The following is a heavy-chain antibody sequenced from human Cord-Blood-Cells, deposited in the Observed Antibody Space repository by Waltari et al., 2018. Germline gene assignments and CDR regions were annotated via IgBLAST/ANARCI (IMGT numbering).Heavy chain of an antibody. CDR3: ASPFSELRYFDWLFY. D-gene: IGHD3-9*01. CDR1: GGAFSSYA. Sequence: QVQLVQSGAEVTKPGASVKVSCKASGGAFSSYAISWLRQAPGQGLEWMGGIIPIFGTANYAQKFQGRVTITADKSTSTAYMELSSLRSEDTAVYYCASPFSELRYFDWLFYWGQGTLVTVSS. CDR2: IIPIFGTA. J-gene: IGHJ4*02. V-gene: IGHV1-69*06.